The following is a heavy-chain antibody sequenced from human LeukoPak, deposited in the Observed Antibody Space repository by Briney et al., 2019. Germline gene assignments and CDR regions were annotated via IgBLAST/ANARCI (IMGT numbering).Heavy chain of an antibody. CDR1: GYTFTSYY. J-gene: IGHJ4*02. CDR3: ARDRKRLVAAGDY. V-gene: IGHV1-46*01. Sequence: GASVKVSCKASGYTFTSYYMHWVRQAPGQGLEWMGIINPSGGSTSYAQKFQGRVTMTRDTSTSTAYMELRSLRSDDTAVYYCARDRKRLVAAGDYWGQGTLVTVSS. D-gene: IGHD2-15*01. CDR2: INPSGGST.